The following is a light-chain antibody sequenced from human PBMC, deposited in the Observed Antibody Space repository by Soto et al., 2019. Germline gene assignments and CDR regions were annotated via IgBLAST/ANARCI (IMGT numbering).Light chain of an antibody. CDR2: GAP. CDR3: CSYAHGSRYV. J-gene: IGLJ1*01. CDR1: GGDSGFCNY. Sequence: QSALTQPASVSGPPGQSITISCTGTGGDSGFCNYVSWYQQHPGKTPKLLISGAPNRPSGASSRFSGSKSGSTASLTISGVQAEDEADYYCCSYAHGSRYVLATGTKV. V-gene: IGLV2-14*01.